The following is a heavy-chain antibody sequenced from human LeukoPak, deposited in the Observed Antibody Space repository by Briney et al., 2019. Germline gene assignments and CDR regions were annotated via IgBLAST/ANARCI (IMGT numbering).Heavy chain of an antibody. CDR2: SNPIFGIA. CDR3: ARSLSGYYDSSGYYDY. CDR1: GGTFSSYA. D-gene: IGHD3-22*01. V-gene: IGHV1-69*04. Sequence: ASVKLSCKASGGTFSSYAISWVRQAPGQGLEWMGSSNPIFGIANYAKKFQGRVTITADKSTSKAYMELSRLRSEDTAVYYCARSLSGYYDSSGYYDYWGQGTLVTVSS. J-gene: IGHJ4*02.